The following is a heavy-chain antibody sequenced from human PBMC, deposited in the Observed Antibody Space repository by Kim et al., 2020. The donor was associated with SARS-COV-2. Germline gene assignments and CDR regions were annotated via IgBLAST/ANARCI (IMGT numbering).Heavy chain of an antibody. Sequence: GGSLRLSCAASGFTFSNYAMNWVRQAPGKGLEWVAIIGSSGTNKHYADSVKGRFTISRDNTKNSLYLQMSSLRAGDTAVYYCATGTSCSTTWRHYYSYY. CDR3: ATGTSCSTTWRHYYSYY. CDR1: GFTFSNYA. D-gene: IGHD2-2*01. J-gene: IGHJ6*03. CDR2: IGSSGTNK. V-gene: IGHV3-21*01.